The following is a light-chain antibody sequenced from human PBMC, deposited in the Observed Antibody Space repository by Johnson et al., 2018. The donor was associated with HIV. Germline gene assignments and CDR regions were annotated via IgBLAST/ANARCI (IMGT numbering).Light chain of an antibody. Sequence: QSVLTQPPSVSAAPGQKVTISCSGSSSNIGYNYVSWYQQVPGTAPKLLIYDIDKRPSGIPDRFSGSQSGTSATLDISGLQTGDEAVYYCGTWDSSLRTGVFGTGTKVTAL. V-gene: IGLV1-51*01. CDR2: DID. CDR1: SSNIGYNY. J-gene: IGLJ1*01. CDR3: GTWDSSLRTGV.